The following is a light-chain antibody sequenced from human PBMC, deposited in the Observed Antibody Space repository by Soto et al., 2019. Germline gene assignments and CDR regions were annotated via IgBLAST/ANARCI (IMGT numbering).Light chain of an antibody. Sequence: DIQMTQSPSTLSASLGDRVTITCRASQSVNTWLAWYQQKPGKAPKLLIYRASNLQSGVPSRFSGSGSGTEFTLTISSLQPDDFATNYCQQYISYCTFGQGTKVEMK. V-gene: IGKV1-5*03. J-gene: IGKJ1*01. CDR2: RAS. CDR3: QQYISYCT. CDR1: QSVNTW.